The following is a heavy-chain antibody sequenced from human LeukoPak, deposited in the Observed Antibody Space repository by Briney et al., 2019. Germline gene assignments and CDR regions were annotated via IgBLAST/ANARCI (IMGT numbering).Heavy chain of an antibody. Sequence: SSVKVSCKASGYTFTSYGISWLRQAPAQGLEWMGWISAYNCNTNYAQKLQGRVTMTPDTSTSTACMGLRSLRSDDTAVYYCASRRYYDFWSGYYAFDIWGQGTMVTVSS. CDR2: ISAYNCNT. V-gene: IGHV1-18*01. CDR1: GYTFTSYG. J-gene: IGHJ3*02. D-gene: IGHD3-3*01. CDR3: ASRRYYDFWSGYYAFDI.